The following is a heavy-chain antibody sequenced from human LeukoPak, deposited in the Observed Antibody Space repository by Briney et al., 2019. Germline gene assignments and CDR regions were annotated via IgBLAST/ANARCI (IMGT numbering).Heavy chain of an antibody. CDR2: IYTSGST. J-gene: IGHJ5*02. V-gene: IGHV4-39*07. CDR3: ARRQRTYGSGSYKRGLPFDP. Sequence: PSETLSLTCTVSGGSISSSSYYWGWIRQPPGKGLEWIGRIYTSGSTNYNPSLKSRVTISVDTSKNQFSLELSSVTAADTAVYYCARRQRTYGSGSYKRGLPFDPWGQGTLVTVSS. CDR1: GGSISSSSYY. D-gene: IGHD3-10*01.